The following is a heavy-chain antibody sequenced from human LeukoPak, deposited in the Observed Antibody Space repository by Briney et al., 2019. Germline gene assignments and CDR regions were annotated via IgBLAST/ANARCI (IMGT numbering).Heavy chain of an antibody. CDR3: ARDGGGVLTPLAAFDI. CDR1: GGSISSYY. J-gene: IGHJ3*02. D-gene: IGHD4/OR15-4a*01. CDR2: IYTSGST. V-gene: IGHV4-4*07. Sequence: SETLSLTCTVSGGSISSYYWSWIRQPAGKGLEWIGRIYTSGSTNYNPSLKSRVTISVDTSKNQFSLKLSSVTAADTAVYFCARDGGGVLTPLAAFDIWGQGTMVTVSS.